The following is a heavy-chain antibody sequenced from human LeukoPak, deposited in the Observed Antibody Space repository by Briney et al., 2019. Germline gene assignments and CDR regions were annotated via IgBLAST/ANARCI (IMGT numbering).Heavy chain of an antibody. CDR3: VKDDGEGSTYNWFDL. CDR1: GFTFRRYG. Sequence: GGSLRLSCAASGFTFRRYGMSWVRQAPGKGLEWVSVVSTGGDVTDYADSVKGRFTISRDNSKNTVYLQMNSLRVEDTALYYCVKDDGEGSTYNWFDLWGQGTLVTVSS. V-gene: IGHV3-23*01. J-gene: IGHJ5*02. D-gene: IGHD3-3*01. CDR2: VSTGGDVT.